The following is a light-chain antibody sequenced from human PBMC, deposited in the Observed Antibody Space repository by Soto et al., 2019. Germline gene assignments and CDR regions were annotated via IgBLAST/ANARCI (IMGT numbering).Light chain of an antibody. Sequence: AIRMTQSPSSLSASTGDRVTITCRASQGISSYLAWYQQKPGGAPKILISATSTFQTGDPSRFSGRGSGTGFTLTISCLQSEDFATYYCQQYYSYPRTFGQGTKLEI. V-gene: IGKV1-8*01. CDR3: QQYYSYPRT. J-gene: IGKJ2*01. CDR2: ATS. CDR1: QGISSY.